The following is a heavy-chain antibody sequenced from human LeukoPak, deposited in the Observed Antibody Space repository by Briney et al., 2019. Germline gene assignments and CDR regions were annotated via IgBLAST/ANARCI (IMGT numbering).Heavy chain of an antibody. Sequence: GGSLRLSCAASGFTFSSYEMNWVRQAPGKGLEWVSYISSSGSTIYYADSVKGRFTISRDNAKNSLYLQMNSLRAEDTAVYYCARDDYYGSGSYYVYWGQGTLVTVSS. CDR1: GFTFSSYE. V-gene: IGHV3-48*03. CDR3: ARDDYYGSGSYYVY. CDR2: ISSSGSTI. D-gene: IGHD3-10*01. J-gene: IGHJ4*02.